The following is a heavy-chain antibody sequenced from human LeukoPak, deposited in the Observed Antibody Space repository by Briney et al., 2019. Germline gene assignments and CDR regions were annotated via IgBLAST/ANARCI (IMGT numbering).Heavy chain of an antibody. CDR1: GGSISSGGYY. Sequence: PSETLSLTCTVSGGSISSGGYYWSWIRQHPGKGLEWIGYIYYSGSTYYNPSLKSRVTMSVDTSKNQFSLKLSSVTAADTAVYYCARDSDYGSGSYSVFLGYWGQGTLVTVSS. CDR2: IYYSGST. D-gene: IGHD3-10*01. J-gene: IGHJ4*02. V-gene: IGHV4-31*03. CDR3: ARDSDYGSGSYSVFLGY.